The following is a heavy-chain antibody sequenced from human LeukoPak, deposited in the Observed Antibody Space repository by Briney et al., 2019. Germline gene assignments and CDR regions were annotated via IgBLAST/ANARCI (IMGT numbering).Heavy chain of an antibody. CDR3: ATSPLDFWSGYYPAPSEACFDY. CDR1: GGTFSSYA. J-gene: IGHJ4*02. V-gene: IGHV1-69*13. Sequence: SVKVSCKASGGTFSSYAISWVRQAPGQGLEWMGGIIPIFGTANYAQKFQGRVTITADESTSTAYMELSSLRSEDTAVYYCATSPLDFWSGYYPAPSEACFDYWGQGTLVTVSS. D-gene: IGHD3-3*01. CDR2: IIPIFGTA.